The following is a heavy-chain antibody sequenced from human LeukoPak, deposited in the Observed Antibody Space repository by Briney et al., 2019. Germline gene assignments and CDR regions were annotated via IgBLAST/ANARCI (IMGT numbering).Heavy chain of an antibody. J-gene: IGHJ4*02. CDR3: ARHSYTPFDY. CDR2: IYHNGDT. D-gene: IGHD2-2*02. CDR1: GGSISTYY. V-gene: IGHV4-59*08. Sequence: SETLSLTCTVSGGSISTYYWSWIRQAPGKGLEWIGYIYHNGDTSYNPSCESGFIISVDTSKNQFSLRLMSVTAADTAIYYCARHSYTPFDYWGQGSLVTVSS.